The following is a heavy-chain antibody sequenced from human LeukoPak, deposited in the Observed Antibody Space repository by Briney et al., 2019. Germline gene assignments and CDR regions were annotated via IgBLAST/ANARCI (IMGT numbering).Heavy chain of an antibody. CDR1: GFTFSSYE. D-gene: IGHD1-1*01. CDR3: ARVPIDWNGRGDY. V-gene: IGHV3-48*03. CDR2: ISSSGSTI. Sequence: GGSLRLSCAASGFTFSSYEMNWVRQAPGKGLEWVSYISSSGSTIYYADSVKGRFTISRDNAKNSLYLQMNSLRAEDTAVYYCARVPIDWNGRGDYWGRGTLVTVSS. J-gene: IGHJ4*02.